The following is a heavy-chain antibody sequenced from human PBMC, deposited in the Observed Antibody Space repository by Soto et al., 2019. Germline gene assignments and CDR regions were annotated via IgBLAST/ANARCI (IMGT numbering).Heavy chain of an antibody. CDR2: INAGNGNT. Sequence: GASVKVSCKASGYTFTSYAMHWVRQAPGQRLEWMGWINAGNGNTKYSQKFQGRVTITRDTSASTAYMELSSLRSEDTAVYYCARDPVVPAATYNWFDPWGRGTLVTVLL. J-gene: IGHJ5*02. D-gene: IGHD2-2*01. CDR1: GYTFTSYA. CDR3: ARDPVVPAATYNWFDP. V-gene: IGHV1-3*01.